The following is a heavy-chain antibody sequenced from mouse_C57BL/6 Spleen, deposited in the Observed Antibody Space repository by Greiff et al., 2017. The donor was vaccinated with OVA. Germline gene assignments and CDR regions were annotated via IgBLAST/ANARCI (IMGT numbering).Heavy chain of an antibody. V-gene: IGHV5-4*01. CDR3: ARDLRDSY. Sequence: EVHLVESGGGLVKPGGSLKLSCAASGFTFSSYAMSWVRQTPEKRLEWVATISDGGSYTYYPDNVKGRFTISRDNAKNNLYLQMSHLKSEDTAMYYCARDLRDSYWGQGTLVTVSA. CDR2: ISDGGSYT. J-gene: IGHJ3*01. CDR1: GFTFSSYA.